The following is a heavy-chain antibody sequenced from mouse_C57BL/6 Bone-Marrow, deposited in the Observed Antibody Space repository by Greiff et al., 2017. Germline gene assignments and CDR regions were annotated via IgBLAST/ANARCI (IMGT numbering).Heavy chain of an antibody. D-gene: IGHD1-1*01. V-gene: IGHV1-64*01. CDR3: ARGEMTTVPRYFDV. Sequence: QVQLQQPGAELVKPGASVKLSCKASGYTFTSYWMHWVKQRPGQGLEWIGMIHPNSGSTNYNEKFKSKATLTVDKSSSTAYMQLSSLTSEDSAVYYCARGEMTTVPRYFDVWGTGTTVTVSS. J-gene: IGHJ1*03. CDR2: IHPNSGST. CDR1: GYTFTSYW.